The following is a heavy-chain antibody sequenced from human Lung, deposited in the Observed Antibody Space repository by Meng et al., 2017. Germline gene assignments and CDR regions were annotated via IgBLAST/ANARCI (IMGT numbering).Heavy chain of an antibody. Sequence: QVQLQESGPGLVEPSQTLSPPCTVSGGAMSSGNYYWSWIRQPPGKGLEWIGYSHHSGSAYYNPSLKSRVSISVDTSKNQFSLNLNSMTAADTAVYYCASFDHIPRRNYFDYWGQGTLVTVSS. V-gene: IGHV4-30-4*01. CDR2: SHHSGSA. J-gene: IGHJ4*02. D-gene: IGHD2-21*01. CDR3: ASFDHIPRRNYFDY. CDR1: GGAMSSGNYY.